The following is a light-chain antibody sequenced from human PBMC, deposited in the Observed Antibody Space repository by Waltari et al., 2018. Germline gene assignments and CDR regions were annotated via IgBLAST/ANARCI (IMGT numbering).Light chain of an antibody. J-gene: IGKJ1*01. V-gene: IGKV3-20*01. CDR1: QSVSSNY. Sequence: VLTQSPDRLSLSPGESATLPPRPSQSVSSNYLAWYQQTPGQAPRPLIYGESFRATGIPDRFSCSGSGTDFTLTISSLEREDFAVYYCLHSGSSLWTFGQGTKVEVK. CDR3: LHSGSSLWT. CDR2: GES.